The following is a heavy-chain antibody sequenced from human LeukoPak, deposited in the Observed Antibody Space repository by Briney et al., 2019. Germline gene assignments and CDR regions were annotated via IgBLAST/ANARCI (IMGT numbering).Heavy chain of an antibody. CDR3: ARGRALTYCGGDCYDAFDI. Sequence: GGSLRLSCAASGFTFSSYSMNWVRQAPGKGLEWVSYISSSSSTIYYADSVKGRFTISRDNAKNSLYLQMNSLRAGDTAVYYCARGRALTYCGGDCYDAFDIWGQGTMVTVSS. D-gene: IGHD2-21*01. CDR2: ISSSSSTI. CDR1: GFTFSSYS. V-gene: IGHV3-48*01. J-gene: IGHJ3*02.